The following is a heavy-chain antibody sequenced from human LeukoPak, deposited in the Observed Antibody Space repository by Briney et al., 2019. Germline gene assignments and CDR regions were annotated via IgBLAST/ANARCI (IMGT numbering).Heavy chain of an antibody. V-gene: IGHV3-74*01. J-gene: IGHJ6*02. CDR2: INSDGSST. CDR3: ARETGPTGYYYYGMDV. D-gene: IGHD3-9*01. CDR1: GFTFSSYW. Sequence: GGSLRLSCAASGFTFSSYWMHWVRHAPGKGLVWVSRINSDGSSTSYADSVKGRFTISRDNAKNTLYLQMNSLRAEDTAVYYCARETGPTGYYYYGMDVWGQGTTVTVSS.